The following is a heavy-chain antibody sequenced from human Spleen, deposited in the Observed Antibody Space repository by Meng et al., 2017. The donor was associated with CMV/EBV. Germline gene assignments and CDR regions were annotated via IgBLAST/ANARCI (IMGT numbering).Heavy chain of an antibody. J-gene: IGHJ4*02. Sequence: QVQPQVAGPGLVKPSETLSLTCTVSGGSISSYYWSWIRQPAGKGLEWIGRIYTSGSTNYNPSLKSRVTMSVDTSKNQFSLKLSSVTAADTAVYYCARVGCSSTSCYSFDYWGQGTLVTVSS. D-gene: IGHD2-2*01. CDR2: IYTSGST. V-gene: IGHV4-4*07. CDR3: ARVGCSSTSCYSFDY. CDR1: GGSISSYY.